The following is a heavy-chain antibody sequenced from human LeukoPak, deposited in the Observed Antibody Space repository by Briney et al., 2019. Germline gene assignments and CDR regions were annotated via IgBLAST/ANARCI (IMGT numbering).Heavy chain of an antibody. J-gene: IGHJ3*02. Sequence: GGSLRLSCAASGFTFSSYGMHWVRQAPGKGLEWVAVIWYDGSNKYYADSVKGRFTISRDNSKNTLYLQMNSLRAEDTAVYYCARVTVAKDAFDIWGQGTMVTVSS. CDR2: IWYDGSNK. CDR1: GFTFSSYG. CDR3: ARVTVAKDAFDI. V-gene: IGHV3-33*01. D-gene: IGHD4-23*01.